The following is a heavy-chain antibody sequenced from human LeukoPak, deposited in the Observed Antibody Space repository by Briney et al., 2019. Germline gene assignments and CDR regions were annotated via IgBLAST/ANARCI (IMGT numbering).Heavy chain of an antibody. CDR2: IYYSGST. CDR3: ARDFGGGVITTWGTFYY. D-gene: IGHD3-22*01. V-gene: IGHV4-59*01. J-gene: IGHJ4*02. CDR1: GGSISSYY. Sequence: SETLSLTCTVSGGSISSYYWSWIRQPPGKGLEWIGYIYYSGSTNYNPSLKSRVTISVDTSKNQFSLKLSSVTAADTAVYYCARDFGGGVITTWGTFYYWGQGTLVTVSS.